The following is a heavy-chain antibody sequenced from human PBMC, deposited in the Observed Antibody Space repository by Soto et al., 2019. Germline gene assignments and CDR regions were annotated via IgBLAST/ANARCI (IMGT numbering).Heavy chain of an antibody. CDR1: GGSISSGGYS. CDR2: IYHSGST. D-gene: IGHD3-10*01. V-gene: IGHV4-30-2*01. CDR3: ARMVRGVGNAFDI. J-gene: IGHJ3*02. Sequence: PSETLSLTCAVSGGSISSGGYSWSWIRQPPGKGLEWIGYIYHSGSTYYNPSLKSRVTISVDRSKNQFSLKLSSVTAADTAVYYCARMVRGVGNAFDIWGQGTMVTVSS.